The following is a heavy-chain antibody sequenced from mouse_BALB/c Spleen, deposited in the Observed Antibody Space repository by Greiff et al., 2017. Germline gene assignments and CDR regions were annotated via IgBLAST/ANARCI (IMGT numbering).Heavy chain of an antibody. Sequence: VQRVESGPGLVAPSQSLSITCTVSGFSLTSYGVHWVRQPPGKGLEWLGVIWAGGSTNYNSALMSRLSISKDNSKSQVFLKMNSLQTDDTAMYYCARDEGGNYGFAYWGQGTLVTVSA. J-gene: IGHJ3*01. D-gene: IGHD2-1*01. CDR3: ARDEGGNYGFAY. CDR2: IWAGGST. CDR1: GFSLTSYG. V-gene: IGHV2-9*02.